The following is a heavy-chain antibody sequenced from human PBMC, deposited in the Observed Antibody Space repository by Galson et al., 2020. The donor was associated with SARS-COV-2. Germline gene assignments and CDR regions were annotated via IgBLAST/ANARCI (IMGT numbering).Heavy chain of an antibody. V-gene: IGHV3-48*03. CDR1: GFTISSYE. Sequence: GSLRLSCAASGFTISSYEMNWVRQAPGKGLEWVSYISSSGSTIYYADSVKGRFTISRDNAKNSLYLQMNSLRAEDTAGYYCARPPPSYYCGGGSCYPYWGQGTLVTVSS. D-gene: IGHD2-15*01. CDR3: ARPPPSYYCGGGSCYPY. J-gene: IGHJ4*02. CDR2: ISSSGSTI.